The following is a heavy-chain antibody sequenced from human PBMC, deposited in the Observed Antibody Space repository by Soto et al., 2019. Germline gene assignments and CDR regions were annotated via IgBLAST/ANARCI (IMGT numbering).Heavy chain of an antibody. Sequence: QVTLVQSGAEVKKPGASVKVSCKASGYTFTSYGISWVRQAPGQGLEWMGWISAYNGNTNYAQKLQGRVTMTTDTSTSTAYMELRSLRSDDTAVYYCARNRVVVAATVYYYYYMDVWGKGTTVTVSS. V-gene: IGHV1-18*01. J-gene: IGHJ6*03. CDR1: GYTFTSYG. CDR3: ARNRVVVAATVYYYYYMDV. D-gene: IGHD2-15*01. CDR2: ISAYNGNT.